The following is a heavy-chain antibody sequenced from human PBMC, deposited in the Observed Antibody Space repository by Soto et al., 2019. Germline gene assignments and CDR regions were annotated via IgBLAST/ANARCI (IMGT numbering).Heavy chain of an antibody. Sequence: QLQLQESGPGLVKPSETLSLNCSVSGGSFSNSYWTWIRQPAGKRLEWLGRIYTSGSTTYNPSLKSPVTLSLDTSTSQFSLGLTSVTAADTAVYYFARAPLRTAIPKDAFDIWGQGTMVTVSS. J-gene: IGHJ3*02. CDR1: GGSFSNSY. D-gene: IGHD2-21*02. CDR3: ARAPLRTAIPKDAFDI. CDR2: IYTSGST. V-gene: IGHV4-4*07.